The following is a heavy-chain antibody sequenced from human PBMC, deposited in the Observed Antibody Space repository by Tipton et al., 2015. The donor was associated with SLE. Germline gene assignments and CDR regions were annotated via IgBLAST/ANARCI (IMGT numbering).Heavy chain of an antibody. CDR2: IYGDSRST. CDR3: AQGPIDLVGATIPNWFDS. D-gene: IGHD1-26*01. CDR1: GFTFSSQE. Sequence: SLRLSCTASGFTFSSQEMNWVRQAPGKGLEWVSLIYGDSRSTHYTDSVKGRFTISRDNSKNTLFLQMNSLRAEDTAVYYCAQGPIDLVGATIPNWFDSWGQGTLVTVSS. V-gene: IGHV3-23*03. J-gene: IGHJ5*01.